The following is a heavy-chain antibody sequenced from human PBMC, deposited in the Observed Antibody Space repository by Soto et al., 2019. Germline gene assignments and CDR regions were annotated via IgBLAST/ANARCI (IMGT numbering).Heavy chain of an antibody. CDR3: AREMVRGVGSDY. CDR1: GYTFTSYG. D-gene: IGHD3-10*01. Sequence: ASVKVSCKASGYTFTSYGISWVRQAPGQGLEWMGWISTYNGNTKYAQKLQGRVTMTTDTSTSTAYMELRSLGSDDTAVFYCAREMVRGVGSDYWGQGTLVTVSS. CDR2: ISTYNGNT. V-gene: IGHV1-18*01. J-gene: IGHJ4*02.